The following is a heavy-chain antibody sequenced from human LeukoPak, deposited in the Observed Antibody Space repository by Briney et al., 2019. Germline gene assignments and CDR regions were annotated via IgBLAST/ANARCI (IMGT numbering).Heavy chain of an antibody. J-gene: IGHJ5*02. Sequence: QPGGSLRLSCAASGFNFGGFAMAWVRQTPGRGLEWVSGILASGTTYYAESVKGRFTISRDNSNNILFLQMNSLRVDDTAVYFCAKDLNFGDGRWEFDPWGPGTLVTV. CDR2: ILASGTT. D-gene: IGHD3-10*01. V-gene: IGHV3-23*01. CDR1: GFNFGGFA. CDR3: AKDLNFGDGRWEFDP.